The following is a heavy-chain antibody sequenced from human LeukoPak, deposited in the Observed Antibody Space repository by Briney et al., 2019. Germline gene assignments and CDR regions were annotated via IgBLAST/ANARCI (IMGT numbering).Heavy chain of an antibody. J-gene: IGHJ3*02. V-gene: IGHV4-59*08. CDR2: IYYSGST. Sequence: KTSGTLSLTCTVSGGSISSYYWNWIRQPPGKGLEWIGYIYYSGSTNYNPSLKSRVTILVDTSKNQFSLRLSSVTAADTAVYYCAREYSSSSGRRAFDIWGQGTMVTVSS. CDR1: GGSISSYY. CDR3: AREYSSSSGRRAFDI. D-gene: IGHD6-6*01.